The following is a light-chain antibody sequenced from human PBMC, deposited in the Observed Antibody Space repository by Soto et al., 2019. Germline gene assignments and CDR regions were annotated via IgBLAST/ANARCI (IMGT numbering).Light chain of an antibody. V-gene: IGKV1-6*01. J-gene: IGKJ5*01. CDR2: AAS. CDR3: QQLKSYVT. Sequence: AIQMTQSPSSLSASVLDRVTITCRASQGIRSELGWYQQKPGKAPELLIFAASDLQSGVPSRFSGSGSGTDFALTISSLQPEDFATYYCQQLKSYVTFGQGTRLEIK. CDR1: QGIRSE.